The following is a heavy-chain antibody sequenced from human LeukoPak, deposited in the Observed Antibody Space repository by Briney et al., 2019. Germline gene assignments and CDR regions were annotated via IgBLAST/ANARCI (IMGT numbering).Heavy chain of an antibody. V-gene: IGHV3-48*03. Sequence: GGSRGLSCEASGFTFSSYEMNWVRQAQGKGLEWVSYISGSGSTKYYADSVKGRFTISRDNAKNSLYLQMNSLRAEDTAVYYCARKGSSWYYFDYWGQGTLVTVSS. CDR3: ARKGSSWYYFDY. D-gene: IGHD6-13*01. J-gene: IGHJ4*02. CDR2: ISGSGSTK. CDR1: GFTFSSYE.